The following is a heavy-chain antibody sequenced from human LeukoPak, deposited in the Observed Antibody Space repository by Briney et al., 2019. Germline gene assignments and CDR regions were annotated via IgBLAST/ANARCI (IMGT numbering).Heavy chain of an antibody. CDR3: ARQLGVGVWALDS. Sequence: SETLSLTCTVSGDSVTSGHFWWGWIRQPPGKGLEWLGIVFHKGNTHFHSSFKSRVSVSADTSKNQISLTLSAVTAEDTAVYYCARQLGVGVWALDSWGQGILVTVSS. CDR1: GDSVTSGHFW. J-gene: IGHJ4*02. D-gene: IGHD3-3*01. CDR2: VFHKGNT. V-gene: IGHV4-39*01.